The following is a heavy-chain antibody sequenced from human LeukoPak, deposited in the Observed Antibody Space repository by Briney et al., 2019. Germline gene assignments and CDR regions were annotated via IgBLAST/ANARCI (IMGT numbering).Heavy chain of an antibody. V-gene: IGHV4-31*03. CDR3: AREGTVTRIDY. D-gene: IGHD4-17*01. Sequence: SETLFLTCTVSGGSISSGGYYWSWIRQHPGKGLEWIGYIYYSGSTYYNPSLKSRVTISVDTSKNQFSLKLSSVTAADTAVYYCAREGTVTRIDYWGQGTLVTVSS. J-gene: IGHJ4*02. CDR2: IYYSGST. CDR1: GGSISSGGYY.